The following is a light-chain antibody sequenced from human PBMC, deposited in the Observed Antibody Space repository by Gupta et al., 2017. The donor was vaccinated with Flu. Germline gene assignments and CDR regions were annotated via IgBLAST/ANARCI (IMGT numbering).Light chain of an antibody. J-gene: IGLJ3*02. V-gene: IGLV7-46*01. CDR1: TGEVTGGHF. CDR2: DTG. CDR3: LLYDNGVRV. Sequence: AVVTQGPSVPVSPGGTVTRTCGSSTGEVTGGHFPLCFQQKPGQVPMELIFDTGKRDAWTPARFSGSLIGGKAVLTLSGARAEDEADYYCLLYDNGVRVFGGGTKLTVL.